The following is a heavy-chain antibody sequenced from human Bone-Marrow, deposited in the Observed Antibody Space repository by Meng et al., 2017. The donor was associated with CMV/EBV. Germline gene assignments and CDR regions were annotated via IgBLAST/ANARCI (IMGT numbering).Heavy chain of an antibody. D-gene: IGHD1-26*01. V-gene: IGHV3-43D*03. Sequence: GGSLRLSCAASGFTFDDYAMHWVRQAPGKGLEWVSLISWDGGSTYYADPVKGRFTISRDNSKNSLYLQMNSLRAEDTALYYCAKEGIVGAKYFDYWGQGTLVTVSS. CDR3: AKEGIVGAKYFDY. CDR1: GFTFDDYA. CDR2: ISWDGGST. J-gene: IGHJ4*02.